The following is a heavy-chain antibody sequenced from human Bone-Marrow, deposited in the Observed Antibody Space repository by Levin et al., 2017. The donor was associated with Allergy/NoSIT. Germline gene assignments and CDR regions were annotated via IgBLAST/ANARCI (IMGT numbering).Heavy chain of an antibody. CDR3: ARHAGPIHLWLMDY. J-gene: IGHJ4*02. D-gene: IGHD5-18*01. Sequence: HSQTLSLTCTVSGGSISTYYWSWIRQPPGKGLEWIGYVYYSGSTNYNPSLKSRVTMSVDTSKNHFSLKLSSVTAADTALYYCARHAGPIHLWLMDYWGQGTLVTVSS. CDR2: VYYSGST. CDR1: GGSISTYY. V-gene: IGHV4-59*08.